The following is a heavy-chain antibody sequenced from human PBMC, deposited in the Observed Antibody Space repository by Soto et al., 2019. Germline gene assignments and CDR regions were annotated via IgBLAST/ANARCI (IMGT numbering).Heavy chain of an antibody. CDR2: IYWDADK. V-gene: IGHV2-5*02. D-gene: IGHD3-16*01. J-gene: IGHJ4*02. CDR3: AHLVVAGITYSFDS. CDR1: GFSLSTSGVG. Sequence: QITLKESGPTLVKPTQTLTLTCTFSGFSLSTSGVGVGWIRQPPGKALEWLTFIYWDADKRNSPFLKSRLTNTNNTTKNQVVLTMTHMYPVDTATYNSAHLVVAGITYSFDSWGQGTLVTVSS.